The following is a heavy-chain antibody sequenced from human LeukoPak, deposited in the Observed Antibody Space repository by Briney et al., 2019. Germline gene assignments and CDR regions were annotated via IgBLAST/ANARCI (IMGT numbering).Heavy chain of an antibody. Sequence: PGGSLRLSCAASGFTFSIAWMSWVRQAPGKGLDWVGRIKSKGDGETRDYAAPVKDRFIIRDDSKNMLYLQMNSLKTEDTAIYYCAAVGEWLSNAFNLWGQGRMGTVSA. D-gene: IGHD3-22*01. CDR1: GFTFSIAW. CDR3: AAVGEWLSNAFNL. V-gene: IGHV3-15*01. CDR2: IKSKGDGETR. J-gene: IGHJ3*01.